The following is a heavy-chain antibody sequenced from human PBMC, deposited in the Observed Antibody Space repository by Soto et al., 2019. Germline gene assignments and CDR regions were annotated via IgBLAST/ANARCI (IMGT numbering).Heavy chain of an antibody. J-gene: IGHJ6*02. CDR2: ISYDGGNK. D-gene: IGHD3-10*01. Sequence: PGGSLRLSCAASGFTFSSYGVHWVRQAPGEGLDWVAVISYDGGNKYYADSVKGRLTISRDNSKNTLYLQMNSLRAEDTAVYYCAKDLKDPDSVSRRAPAYYYGMDVWGQGTTVTVSS. CDR1: GFTFSSYG. V-gene: IGHV3-30*18. CDR3: AKDLKDPDSVSRRAPAYYYGMDV.